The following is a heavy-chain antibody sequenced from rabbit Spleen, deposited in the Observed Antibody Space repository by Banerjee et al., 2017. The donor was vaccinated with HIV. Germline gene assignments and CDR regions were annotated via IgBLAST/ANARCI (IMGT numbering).Heavy chain of an antibody. CDR1: GFTLSSYY. D-gene: IGHD1-1*01. V-gene: IGHV1S7*01. J-gene: IGHJ4*01. CDR3: ARTVGGNWYDNYFNL. CDR2: IDPLFGIT. Sequence: QLEESAGGLVQPGGSLRLSCKASGFTLSSYYMNWVRQAPGKGLEWIGYIDPLFGITYYANWVNGRFSISRENAQNTVFLQMTSLTAADTATYLCARTVGGNWYDNYFNLWGQGTLVTVS.